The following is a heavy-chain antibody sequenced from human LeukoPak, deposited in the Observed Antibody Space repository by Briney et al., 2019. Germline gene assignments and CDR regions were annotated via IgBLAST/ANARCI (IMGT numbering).Heavy chain of an antibody. V-gene: IGHV4-39*01. D-gene: IGHD3-22*01. Sequence: PSETLSLTCTVSVGSISSSSYYWGWIRQPPGKGLEWIGSIYYSGSTYYNPSLKSRVTISVDTSKNQFSLKLSAVTAADTAVYYCARLRYYYDSSGYYADYWGQGTLVTVSS. CDR1: VGSISSSSYY. CDR2: IYYSGST. CDR3: ARLRYYYDSSGYYADY. J-gene: IGHJ4*02.